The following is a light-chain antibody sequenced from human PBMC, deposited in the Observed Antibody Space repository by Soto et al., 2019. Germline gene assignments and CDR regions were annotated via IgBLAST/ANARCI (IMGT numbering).Light chain of an antibody. V-gene: IGLV7-46*01. CDR1: TGAVTSGHY. Sequence: QAVVTQEPSLTVSPGGTVTLTCGSSTGAVTSGHYPYWFQQRPGQAPRTLIYDTSSKHSWTPARFSGSLLGGKAALTLSGAQPGDEADYYCLLSYSSTRRTFGGGTKLTVL. J-gene: IGLJ2*01. CDR3: LLSYSSTRRT. CDR2: DTS.